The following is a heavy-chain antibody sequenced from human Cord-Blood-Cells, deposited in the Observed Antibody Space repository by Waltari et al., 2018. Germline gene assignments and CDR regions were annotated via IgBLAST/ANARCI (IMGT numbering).Heavy chain of an antibody. J-gene: IGHJ4*02. CDR3: ARVSLRERGYSGYDFDY. CDR2: INPNRGGT. D-gene: IGHD5-12*01. CDR1: GYTSTGYY. V-gene: IGHV1-2*04. Sequence: QVQLVQSGAEVMKPGASVKVSWKSSGYTSTGYYMPWVRHAPGRGLEWMGWINPNRGGTNYAQKFQGWVTMTRDTSISTAYMELSRLRSDDTAVYYCARVSLRERGYSGYDFDYWGQGTLVTVSS.